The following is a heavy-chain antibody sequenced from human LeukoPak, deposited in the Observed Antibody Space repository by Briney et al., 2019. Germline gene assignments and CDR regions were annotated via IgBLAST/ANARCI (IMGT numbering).Heavy chain of an antibody. D-gene: IGHD2/OR15-2a*01. J-gene: IGHJ4*02. V-gene: IGHV4-59*01. CDR3: ARGSLSGGACPDY. Sequence: SETLSLTCTVSGGSISSYYWSWIRQPPGKGLEWIGYIYYSGSTNYNPSLKSRVTISVDTSKNQFSLKLSSVTAADTAVYYCARGSLSGGACPDYWGQGTLVTVSS. CDR1: GGSISSYY. CDR2: IYYSGST.